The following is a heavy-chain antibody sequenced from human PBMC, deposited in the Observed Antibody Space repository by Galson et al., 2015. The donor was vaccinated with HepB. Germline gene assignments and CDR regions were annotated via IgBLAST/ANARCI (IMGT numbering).Heavy chain of an antibody. CDR1: GFIFSSYN. J-gene: IGHJ6*03. D-gene: IGHD3-9*01. CDR2: ISSSGNTI. V-gene: IGHV3-48*02. Sequence: SLRLSCAASGFIFSSYNMNWVRQAPGKGLEWVSYISSSGNTIYYADSVKGRFTISRDNAKNSLYLQMNSLRDEDTAVYYCVSFDPPYYYYEDVWGEGTTVTVSS. CDR3: VSFDPPYYYYEDV.